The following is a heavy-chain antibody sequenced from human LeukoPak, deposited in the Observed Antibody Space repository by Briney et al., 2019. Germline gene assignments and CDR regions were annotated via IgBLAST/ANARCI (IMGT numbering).Heavy chain of an antibody. D-gene: IGHD6-19*01. Sequence: PGGSLRLSCAASAFTFSSYGMHWVRQAPGKGLEWVAFIRYDGDNKYYADSVKGRFTISRDNAKNSLYLQMNSLRAEDTAVYYCARPDSSGWYVYFDYWGQGTLVTVSS. CDR3: ARPDSSGWYVYFDY. CDR1: AFTFSSYG. V-gene: IGHV3-30*02. CDR2: IRYDGDNK. J-gene: IGHJ4*02.